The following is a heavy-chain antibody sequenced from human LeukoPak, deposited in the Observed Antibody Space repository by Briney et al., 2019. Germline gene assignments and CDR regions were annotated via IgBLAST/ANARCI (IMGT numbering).Heavy chain of an antibody. J-gene: IGHJ4*02. CDR1: GGSMSDYY. CDR2: IYYSAA. V-gene: IGHV4-59*01. CDR3: ARVRHSSGCYYFDY. D-gene: IGHD6-19*01. Sequence: SETLSLTCTVSGGSMSDYYWTWIRQPPGKGLEWIGFIYYSAANYNPSLKSRVTISVDTSKNQFSLKLSSVTAADTAVYYCARVRHSSGCYYFDYWGQGTLVTVSS.